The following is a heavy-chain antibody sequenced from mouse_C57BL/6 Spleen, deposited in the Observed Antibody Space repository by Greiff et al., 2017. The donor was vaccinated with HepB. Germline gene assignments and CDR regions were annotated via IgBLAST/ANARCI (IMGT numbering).Heavy chain of an antibody. V-gene: IGHV1-42*01. CDR1: GYSFTGYY. J-gene: IGHJ2*01. CDR2: INPSTGGT. Sequence: EVKLMESGPELVKPGASVKISCKASGYSFTGYYMNWVKQSPEKSLEWIGEINPSTGGTTYNQKFKAKATLTVDKSSSTAYMQLKSLTSEDSAVYYCARGGIYYGNYWGQGTTLTVSS. CDR3: ARGGIYYGNY. D-gene: IGHD2-1*01.